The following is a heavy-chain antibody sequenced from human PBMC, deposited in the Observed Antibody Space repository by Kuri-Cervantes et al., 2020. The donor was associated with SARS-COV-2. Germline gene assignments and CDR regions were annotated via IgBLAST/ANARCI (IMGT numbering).Heavy chain of an antibody. Sequence: ASVKVSCKASGYSFTGYYMHWVRQAPGQGLEWMGWINPNSGGTNYAQKFQGRVTMTRDTSIGTAYMELSRLRSDDTAVYYCARDQDCSGGSCYLGWYFDLWGRGTLVTGSS. J-gene: IGHJ2*01. V-gene: IGHV1-2*02. CDR1: GYSFTGYY. D-gene: IGHD2-15*01. CDR2: INPNSGGT. CDR3: ARDQDCSGGSCYLGWYFDL.